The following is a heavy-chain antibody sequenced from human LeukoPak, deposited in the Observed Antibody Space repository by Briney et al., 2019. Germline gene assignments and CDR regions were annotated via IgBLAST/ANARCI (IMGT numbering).Heavy chain of an antibody. CDR1: GFTVSSNY. CDR3: ARENTYYSDVSGYHDGPIDY. Sequence: PGGSLRLSCAASGFTVSSNYMSWVRQAPGKGLEWVSSISSGSTYRYYADSVRGQFTISRDNAENSLYLQMNSLRAEDTAVYYCARENTYYSDVSGYHDGPIDYWGQGTLITVSS. D-gene: IGHD3-22*01. CDR2: ISSGSTYR. V-gene: IGHV3-21*01. J-gene: IGHJ4*02.